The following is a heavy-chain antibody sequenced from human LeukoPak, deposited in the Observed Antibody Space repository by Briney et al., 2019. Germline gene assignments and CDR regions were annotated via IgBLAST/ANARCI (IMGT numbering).Heavy chain of an antibody. CDR3: AREGRMSMGIEY. J-gene: IGHJ4*02. Sequence: SETLSLTCAVYGESRSGYYWSWIRQSPGKGLEWIGEINHGGSTNYNPSLKSRVTMSVDTSKNHFSLKLSSVTAADTAVYFCAREGRMSMGIEYWGQGTPVTVSS. CDR2: INHGGST. D-gene: IGHD4/OR15-4a*01. CDR1: GESRSGYY. V-gene: IGHV4-34*01.